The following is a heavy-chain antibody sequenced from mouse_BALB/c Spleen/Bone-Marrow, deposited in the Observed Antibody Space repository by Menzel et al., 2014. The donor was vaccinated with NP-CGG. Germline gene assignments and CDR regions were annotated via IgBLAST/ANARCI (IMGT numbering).Heavy chain of an antibody. CDR2: ISYSGSS. V-gene: IGHV3-2*02. CDR3: ARYDYDVGYFDY. Sequence: EVQLVESGPGLVKPSQSLSLTCTVTGYSITSDYAWNWIRQLPGNKLEWMGYISYSGSSSYNPSLESRISITRDTSKTQFFLQLHSVTTEDTATYYCARYDYDVGYFDYWGQGTTLTVSS. CDR1: GYSITSDYA. D-gene: IGHD2-4*01. J-gene: IGHJ2*01.